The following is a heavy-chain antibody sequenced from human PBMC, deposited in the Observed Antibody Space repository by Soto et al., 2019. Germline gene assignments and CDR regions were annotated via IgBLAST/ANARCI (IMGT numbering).Heavy chain of an antibody. CDR1: GGTFSSYS. V-gene: IGHV1-69*13. J-gene: IGHJ4*02. CDR2: IIPIFGTA. D-gene: IGHD6-6*01. CDR3: ARDHEYSSSSFDY. Sequence: VSSVKVSCKASGGTFSSYSINWVRQAPGQGLEWMGEIIPIFGTANYAQKFQGRVTITADESTSTAYMELSSLRSEDTAVYYCARDHEYSSSSFDYWGQGTLVTVSS.